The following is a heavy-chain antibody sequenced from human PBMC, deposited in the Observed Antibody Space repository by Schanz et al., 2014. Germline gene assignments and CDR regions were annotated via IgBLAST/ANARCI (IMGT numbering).Heavy chain of an antibody. J-gene: IGHJ4*02. CDR1: GFIFEDYA. Sequence: EVQLVESGGGLVQPGRSLRLSCAASGFIFEDYAMYWVRQAPGKGLEWVSGISWNSYSLLYADSVQGRFTISRDNAKNSLYLQMNSLRHDDSAFYYCARAPGANASPYYFDYWGQGSLVTLSS. CDR3: ARAPGANASPYYFDY. V-gene: IGHV3-9*01. D-gene: IGHD2-8*01. CDR2: ISWNSYSL.